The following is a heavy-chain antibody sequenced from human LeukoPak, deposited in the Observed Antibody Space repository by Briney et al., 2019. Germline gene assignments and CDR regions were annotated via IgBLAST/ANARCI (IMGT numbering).Heavy chain of an antibody. CDR3: ARAEDGPGSYFDY. Sequence: SQTLSLTCTVSGGSISSGGYYWSWIRQHPGKGLEWIGYIYYSGSTYYNPSLKSRVTISVDTSKNQFSLKLSSVTAADTAVYYCARAEDGPGSYFDYWGQGTLVTVSS. D-gene: IGHD2-15*01. J-gene: IGHJ4*02. CDR1: GGSISSGGYY. CDR2: IYYSGST. V-gene: IGHV4-31*03.